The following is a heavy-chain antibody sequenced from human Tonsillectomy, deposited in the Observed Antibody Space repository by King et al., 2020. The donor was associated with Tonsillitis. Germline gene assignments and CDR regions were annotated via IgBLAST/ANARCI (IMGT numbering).Heavy chain of an antibody. CDR1: GYSFTTYW. V-gene: IGHV5-51*01. CDR3: ARLPLVTGPTDY. CDR2: IYPGDSDT. D-gene: IGHD1-20*01. Sequence: VQLVESGAEVKKPGESLKISCKGSGYSFTTYWIAWVRQMPGKGLEWMGIIYPGDSDTRYSPSFQGQVHISADKSIITAYLQWSSLKASDTAMYYCARLPLVTGPTDYWGQGTLVTVSS. J-gene: IGHJ4*02.